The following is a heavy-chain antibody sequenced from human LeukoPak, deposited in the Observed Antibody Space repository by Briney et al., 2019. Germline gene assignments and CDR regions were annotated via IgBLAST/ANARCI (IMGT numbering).Heavy chain of an antibody. J-gene: IGHJ4*02. CDR3: AKMYDSSGYSWYFDY. CDR2: ISGSGGST. CDR1: GFTFSSYG. Sequence: GGSLRLSCAASGFTFSSYGMHWVRQAPGKGLEWVSAISGSGGSTYYADSVKGRFTISRDNSKNTLYLQMNSLRAEDTAVYYCAKMYDSSGYSWYFDYWGQGTLVTVSS. D-gene: IGHD3-22*01. V-gene: IGHV3-23*01.